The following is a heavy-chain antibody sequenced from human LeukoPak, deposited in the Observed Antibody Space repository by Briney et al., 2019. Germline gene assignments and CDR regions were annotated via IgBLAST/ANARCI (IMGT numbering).Heavy chain of an antibody. CDR1: GFTFSSYA. D-gene: IGHD3-22*01. CDR3: ARDRYYYDSSGYWRAFDI. V-gene: IGHV3-33*08. Sequence: GGSLRLSCAASGFTFSSYAMSWVRQAPGKGLEWVAVIWYDGSNKYYADSVKGRFTISRDNSKNTLYLQMNSLRAEDTAVYYCARDRYYYDSSGYWRAFDIWGQGTMVTVSS. CDR2: IWYDGSNK. J-gene: IGHJ3*02.